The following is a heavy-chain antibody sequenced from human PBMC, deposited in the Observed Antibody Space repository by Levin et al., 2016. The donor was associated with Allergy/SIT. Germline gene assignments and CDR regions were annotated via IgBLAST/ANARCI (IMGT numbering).Heavy chain of an antibody. Sequence: WIRQPPGKGLEWIGYIYYSGSTNYNPSLKSRVTIYVDTSKNQFSLRLTSVTAADTAVYSCARGSGFGEFDYWGQGTLVTVSS. V-gene: IGHV4-59*01. CDR2: IYYSGST. D-gene: IGHD3-10*01. J-gene: IGHJ4*02. CDR3: ARGSGFGEFDY.